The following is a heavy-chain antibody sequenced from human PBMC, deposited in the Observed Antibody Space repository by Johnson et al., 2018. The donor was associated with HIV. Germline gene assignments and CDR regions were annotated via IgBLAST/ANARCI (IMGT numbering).Heavy chain of an antibody. Sequence: VQLVESGGGLVQPGGSLRLSCAASGLIFSRSWMHWVRQAPGKGLVWVSRTNSDGTTTNYADSVKGRFTISRDKAKKTLHLQMNSLIAEDTAVYYCARELGMITFGGVIPRNAFDIWGQGTMVTVSS. V-gene: IGHV3-74*01. D-gene: IGHD3-16*01. CDR1: GLIFSRSW. CDR3: ARELGMITFGGVIPRNAFDI. CDR2: TNSDGTTT. J-gene: IGHJ3*02.